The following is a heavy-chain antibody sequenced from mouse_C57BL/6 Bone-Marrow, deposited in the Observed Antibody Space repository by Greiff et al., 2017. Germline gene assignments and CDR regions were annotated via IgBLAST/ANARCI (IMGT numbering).Heavy chain of an antibody. D-gene: IGHD1-1*01. Sequence: QVQLQQSGAELVKPGASVKISCKASVYTFTDYYINWVKQRPGQGLEWIGKIGPGSGSPYYNEKFKGKATLTADKSSRTAYMKLSSLTSEDSAVYFCAREVTTVVATGAMDYWGQGTSVTVSS. V-gene: IGHV1-77*01. CDR3: AREVTTVVATGAMDY. CDR1: VYTFTDYY. J-gene: IGHJ4*01. CDR2: IGPGSGSP.